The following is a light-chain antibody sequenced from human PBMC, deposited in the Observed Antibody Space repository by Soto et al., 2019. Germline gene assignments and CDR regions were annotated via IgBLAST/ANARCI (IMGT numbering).Light chain of an antibody. Sequence: DIQMTQSPSSVSASVGDRVTITCRASPAISSLLAWYQQKPGKAPNLLIHTASSVESGVPSRFSGSGSGTDFTLTISSLQPEDFATYYCQQANSFTLTFGGGTKVEIK. CDR2: TAS. J-gene: IGKJ4*01. CDR3: QQANSFTLT. V-gene: IGKV1-12*01. CDR1: PAISSL.